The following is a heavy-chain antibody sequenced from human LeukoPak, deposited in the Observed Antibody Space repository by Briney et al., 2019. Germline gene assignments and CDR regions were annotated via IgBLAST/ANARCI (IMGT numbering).Heavy chain of an antibody. V-gene: IGHV3-23*01. D-gene: IGHD2-21*02. Sequence: GGSLRLSCAASGFTFSSYAMSWVRQAPGKGLGWVSAISGSGGSTYYADSVKGRFTISRDNSKNTLYLQMNSLRAEDTAVYYCAKRAKSYCGGDCYVGDYCGQGTLVTVSS. J-gene: IGHJ4*02. CDR3: AKRAKSYCGGDCYVGDY. CDR2: ISGSGGST. CDR1: GFTFSSYA.